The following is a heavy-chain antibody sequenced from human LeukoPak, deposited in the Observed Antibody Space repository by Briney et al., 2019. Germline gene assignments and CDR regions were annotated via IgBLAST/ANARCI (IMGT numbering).Heavy chain of an antibody. V-gene: IGHV4-39*07. CDR3: ARAGHVPSHDAFDI. D-gene: IGHD2-2*01. Sequence: ASETLSLTCTVSGGSISNNNHYWGWIRQPPEKGLEWIGSIYYSGSTYYNPSLKSRVTISVDTSKNQFSLKLSSVTAADTAVYYCARAGHVPSHDAFDIWGQGTMVTVSS. CDR1: GGSISNNNHY. J-gene: IGHJ3*02. CDR2: IYYSGST.